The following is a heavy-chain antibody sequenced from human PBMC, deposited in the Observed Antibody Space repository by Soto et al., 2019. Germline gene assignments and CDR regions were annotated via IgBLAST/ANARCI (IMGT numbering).Heavy chain of an antibody. D-gene: IGHD3-10*01. V-gene: IGHV3-23*01. CDR3: AKESVWYGGHYFHH. CDR2: VSGAGGKT. Sequence: GGSLRLSCSASGFPFRYYAMNWVRQAPGKGLQWVAGVSGAGGKTDYADSVEGRFTISRDNSKNILYLQMDSLRADDTAVYYCAKESVWYGGHYFHHWGQGTLVTVSS. CDR1: GFPFRYYA. J-gene: IGHJ1*01.